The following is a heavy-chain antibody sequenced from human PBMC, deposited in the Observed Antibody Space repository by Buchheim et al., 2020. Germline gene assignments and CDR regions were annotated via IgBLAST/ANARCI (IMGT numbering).Heavy chain of an antibody. CDR3: ARDPMGQGNWFDP. V-gene: IGHV4-39*07. D-gene: IGHD3-16*01. CDR2: IYYSGST. J-gene: IGHJ5*02. CDR1: GGSISSSSYY. Sequence: QLQLQESGPGLVKPSETLSLTCTVSGGSISSSSYYWGWIRQPPGKGLEWIGSIYYSGSTYYNPSLKSRVTISVDTSKNQFSLKLCSVTAADTAVYYCARDPMGQGNWFDPWGQGTL.